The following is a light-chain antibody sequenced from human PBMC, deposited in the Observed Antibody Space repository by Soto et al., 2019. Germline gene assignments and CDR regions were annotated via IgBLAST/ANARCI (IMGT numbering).Light chain of an antibody. V-gene: IGKV3-20*01. CDR2: VTS. CDR1: QSIAANY. J-gene: IGKJ4*01. CDR3: QQYGNAPLT. Sequence: EIVLTQSPGSLSLSPGERATLSCRASQSIAANYLAWYQQKPGQAPRLLIYVTSSRATGIPDRFSGSGSGTDFTLTIRRLDPEDFAVYYCQQYGNAPLTFGGGTKVEIK.